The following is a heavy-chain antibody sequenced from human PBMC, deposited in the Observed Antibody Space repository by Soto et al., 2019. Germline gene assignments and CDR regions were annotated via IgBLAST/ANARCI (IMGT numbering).Heavy chain of an antibody. V-gene: IGHV4-31*01. CDR1: GGPITTGGHF. CDR3: ARAVSGSYLDS. Sequence: QVQLQESGPGLVQASQTLSLTCTVSGGPITTGGHFWSWIRRSPGKGLEWIGYIYYSGTTHYNPSLKSPVTISIDTSKKQFSLNLSSVTAADTAVYYCARAVSGSYLDSWGQGTLVTVSS. J-gene: IGHJ4*02. D-gene: IGHD1-26*01. CDR2: IYYSGTT.